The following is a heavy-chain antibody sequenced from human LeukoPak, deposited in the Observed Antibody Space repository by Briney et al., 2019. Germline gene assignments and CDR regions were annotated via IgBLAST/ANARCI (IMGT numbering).Heavy chain of an antibody. V-gene: IGHV3-23*01. D-gene: IGHD6-13*01. CDR1: GFTFSTYA. CDR3: AKLAYSSSWYDY. J-gene: IGHJ4*02. CDR2: ISSGSSTT. Sequence: PGGSLRLSCAASGFTFSTYAMSWVRQAPGKGLEWVSTISSGSSTTYYADSVKGRFTVSRDNSKNTLHLQMNNLRAEDTAVYYCAKLAYSSSWYDYWGQGTLVTVSS.